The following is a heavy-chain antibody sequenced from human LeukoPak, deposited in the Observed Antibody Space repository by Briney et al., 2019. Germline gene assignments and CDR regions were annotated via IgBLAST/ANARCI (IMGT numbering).Heavy chain of an antibody. CDR1: GYTFTSYD. J-gene: IGHJ4*02. D-gene: IGHD5-12*01. Sequence: ASVKVSCKASGYTFTSYDINWVRQATGQGLEWMGWMNPNSGNTGYAQKFQGRVTMTRNTSISTAYMELSCLRSEDTAVYYCARGGRGYKSESLDYWGQGTLVTVSS. CDR2: MNPNSGNT. V-gene: IGHV1-8*01. CDR3: ARGGRGYKSESLDY.